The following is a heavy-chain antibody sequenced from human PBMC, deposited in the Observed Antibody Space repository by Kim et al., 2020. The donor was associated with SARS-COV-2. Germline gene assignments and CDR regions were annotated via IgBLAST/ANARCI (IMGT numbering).Heavy chain of an antibody. D-gene: IGHD3-22*01. CDR1: GGSFSGYY. Sequence: SETLSLTCAVYGGSFSGYYWSWIRQPPGKGLEWIGEINHSGSTNYNPSLKSRVTISVDTSKNQFSLKLSSVTAADTAVYYCARGDYYDSSGYYYFDYWGQGTLVTVSS. CDR3: ARGDYYDSSGYYYFDY. CDR2: INHSGST. V-gene: IGHV4-34*01. J-gene: IGHJ4*02.